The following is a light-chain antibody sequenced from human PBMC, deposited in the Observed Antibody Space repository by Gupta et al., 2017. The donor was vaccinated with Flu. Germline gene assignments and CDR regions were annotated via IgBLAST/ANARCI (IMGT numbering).Light chain of an antibody. V-gene: IGKV3-20*01. J-gene: IGKJ1*01. CDR3: QQYATSPRT. Sequence: EFVLTQSPGTLSLPPGDEATLSCRASQTVPNDRVAWYQQIPGQSPRLLIYGASSRATGVPDRISGGGSATDFTLSINRLEPADSAVYYCQQYATSPRTFGQGTKV. CDR1: QTVPNDR. CDR2: GAS.